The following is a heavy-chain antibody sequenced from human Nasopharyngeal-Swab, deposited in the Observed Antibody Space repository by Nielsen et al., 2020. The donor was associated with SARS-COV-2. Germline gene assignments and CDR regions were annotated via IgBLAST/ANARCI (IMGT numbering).Heavy chain of an antibody. CDR1: GGSFSGYY. D-gene: IGHD3-10*01. CDR3: ATMVYYYMDV. J-gene: IGHJ6*03. CDR2: INHSGST. V-gene: IGHV4-34*01. Sequence: SDTLSLTFAVYGGSFSGYYWSWIRQPPGKGLEWIGEINHSGSTNYNPSLKSRVTISVDTSKNQFSLKLSSVTAADTAVYYCATMVYYYMDVWGKGTKV.